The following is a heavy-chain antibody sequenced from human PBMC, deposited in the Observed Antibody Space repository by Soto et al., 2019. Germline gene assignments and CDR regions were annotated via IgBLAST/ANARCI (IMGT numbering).Heavy chain of an antibody. J-gene: IGHJ6*02. CDR3: ARQGGHYYYYGMDV. V-gene: IGHV4-39*01. CDR2: IYYSGST. CDR1: DGSISSSSYY. Sequence: SQTLSHTCTFSDGSISSSSYYLGFIHQPPGKGLEWIGSIYYSGSTYYNPSLKSRVTISVDTSKNQFSLKLSSVTAADTAVYYCARQGGHYYYYGMDVWGQGTTVTVSS. D-gene: IGHD2-15*01.